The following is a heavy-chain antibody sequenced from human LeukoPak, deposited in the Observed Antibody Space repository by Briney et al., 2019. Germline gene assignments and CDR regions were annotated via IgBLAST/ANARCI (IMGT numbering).Heavy chain of an antibody. V-gene: IGHV1-46*03. CDR1: XYTFTSYY. Sequence: KASXYTFTSYYMHWVRQAPGQGLEWMGIINPSGGSTSYAQKFQGRVTMTRDTTTSTVYMELSSLRSEDTAVYYCARDQGYYDSSGYYLGGDHDYWGQGTLVTVSS. D-gene: IGHD3-22*01. CDR2: INPSGGST. CDR3: ARDQGYYDSSGYYLGGDHDY. J-gene: IGHJ4*02.